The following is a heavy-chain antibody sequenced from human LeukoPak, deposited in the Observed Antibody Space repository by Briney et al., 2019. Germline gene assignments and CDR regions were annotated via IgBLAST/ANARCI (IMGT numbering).Heavy chain of an antibody. CDR1: GGSISSGGYS. CDR2: IYHSGGT. D-gene: IGHD4-17*01. CDR3: ARGPHDYGDYYFDY. Sequence: SQTLSLTCAVSGGSISSGGYSWSWIRQPPGKGLEWIGYIYHSGGTYYNPSLKSRVTISVDRSKNQFSLKLSSVTAADTAVYYCARGPHDYGDYYFDYWGQGTLVTVSS. V-gene: IGHV4-30-2*01. J-gene: IGHJ4*02.